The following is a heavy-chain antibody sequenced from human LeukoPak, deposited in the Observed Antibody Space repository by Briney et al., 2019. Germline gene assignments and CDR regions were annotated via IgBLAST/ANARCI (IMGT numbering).Heavy chain of an antibody. CDR2: ISSSGSTI. Sequence: PGGSLRLSCAASGFTFSSYEMNWVRQAPGKGLEWVSYISSSGSTIYYADSVKGRFTISRDNAKNSLYLQMNSLRAEDTAVYYCARGSSSTNGFYGMNVWAKGPRSPSP. D-gene: IGHD2-2*01. J-gene: IGHJ6*02. V-gene: IGHV3-48*03. CDR3: ARGSSSTNGFYGMNV. CDR1: GFTFSSYE.